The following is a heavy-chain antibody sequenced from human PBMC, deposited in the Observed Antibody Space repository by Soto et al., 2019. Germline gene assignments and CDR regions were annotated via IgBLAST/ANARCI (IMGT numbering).Heavy chain of an antibody. D-gene: IGHD3-10*01. CDR1: GGSINRYY. Sequence: QVQLQESDPGLVKPSETLSLTCTVSGGSINRYYWCCIRQPAGKGLEWIGRIYSGGSTNYNPSLKGRLTVSVDTSKNQYSLKHTSVTAADTAVYYCARGPGGFEDFSLDYWGQGTLVTVSS. V-gene: IGHV4-4*07. J-gene: IGHJ4*02. CDR2: IYSGGST. CDR3: ARGPGGFEDFSLDY.